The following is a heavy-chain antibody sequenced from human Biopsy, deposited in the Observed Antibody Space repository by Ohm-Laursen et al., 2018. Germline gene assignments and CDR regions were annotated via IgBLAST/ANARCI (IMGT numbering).Heavy chain of an antibody. D-gene: IGHD2/OR15-2a*01. Sequence: SVKVPCKASGVTFDTYAFGWVRQAPGQGLEWMGGRIPYFNTIYYARNFQDRAIITADRSARTTDMQLSGLRPDDTAVYYCVGGQRGPPIGVTVPGDAFDLWGPGTMVTVSP. CDR3: VGGQRGPPIGVTVPGDAFDL. CDR1: GVTFDTYA. J-gene: IGHJ3*01. CDR2: RIPYFNTI. V-gene: IGHV1-69*13.